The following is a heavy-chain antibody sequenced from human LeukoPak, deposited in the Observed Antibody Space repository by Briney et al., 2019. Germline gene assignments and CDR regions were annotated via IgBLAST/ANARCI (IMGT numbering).Heavy chain of an antibody. CDR1: GGSFSGYY. CDR2: IKHSGST. V-gene: IGHV4-34*01. CDR3: ARVFSSSWFYYYYGMDV. D-gene: IGHD6-13*01. J-gene: IGHJ6*02. Sequence: SETLSLTCAVYGGSFSGYYWSWIRQPPGKGLEWIGEIKHSGSTNYNPSLKSRVTISVDTPKNQFSLKLSSVTAADTAVYYCARVFSSSWFYYYYGMDVWGQGTTVTVSS.